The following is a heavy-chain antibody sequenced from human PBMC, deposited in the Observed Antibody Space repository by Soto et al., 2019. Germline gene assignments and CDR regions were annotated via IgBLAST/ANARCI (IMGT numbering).Heavy chain of an antibody. D-gene: IGHD2-2*01. CDR3: ATVGYCSSTSCLVIGNWFDP. CDR2: ISAYNGNT. CDR1: GYTFTSYG. V-gene: IGHV1-18*01. J-gene: IGHJ5*02. Sequence: ASVKVSCKASGYTFTSYGISWVRQAPGQGLEWMGWISAYNGNTNYAQKLQGRVTMTTDTSTSTAYMELRSLRSDDTAVYYCATVGYCSSTSCLVIGNWFDPWGQGTLVTVSS.